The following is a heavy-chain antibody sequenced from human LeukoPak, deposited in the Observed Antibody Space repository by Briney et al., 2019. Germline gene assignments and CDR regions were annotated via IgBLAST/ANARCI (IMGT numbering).Heavy chain of an antibody. D-gene: IGHD2-8*01. CDR1: GFTFDDYA. Sequence: GGSLRLSCAASGFTFDDYAMPWVRQAPGKGLEWVSGISWNSGSIGYADSVKGRFTISRDNAKNSLYLQMNSLRAEDTALYYCAKDITNDFGIGGWGQGTLVTVSS. J-gene: IGHJ4*02. CDR2: ISWNSGSI. CDR3: AKDITNDFGIGG. V-gene: IGHV3-9*01.